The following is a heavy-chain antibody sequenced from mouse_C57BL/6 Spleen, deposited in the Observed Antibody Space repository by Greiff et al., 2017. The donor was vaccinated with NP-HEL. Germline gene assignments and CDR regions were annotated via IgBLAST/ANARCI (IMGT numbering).Heavy chain of an antibody. J-gene: IGHJ3*01. CDR2: ISSGSSTI. Sequence: DVKLVESGGGLVKPGGSLKLSCAASGFTFSDYGMHWVRQAPEKGLEWVAYISSGSSTIYYADTVKGRFTISRDNAKNTLFLQMTSLGSEDTAMYYCAKGHYYGSSYVAGFAYWGQGTLVTVSA. V-gene: IGHV5-17*01. CDR1: GFTFSDYG. CDR3: AKGHYYGSSYVAGFAY. D-gene: IGHD1-1*01.